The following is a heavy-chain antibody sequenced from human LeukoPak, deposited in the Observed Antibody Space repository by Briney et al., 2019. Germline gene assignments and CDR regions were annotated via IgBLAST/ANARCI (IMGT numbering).Heavy chain of an antibody. D-gene: IGHD3-10*01. CDR2: IYYSGST. CDR3: ASSSYYGSGSYSYYFDY. CDR1: GGSISSYY. Sequence: PSETLSLTCTVSGGSISSYYWSWIRQPPGKGLEWIGYIYYSGSTNYNPSLKSRVTISVDTSKNQFSLKLSSVTAADTAVYYCASSSYYGSGSYSYYFDYWGQGTLVPSPQ. J-gene: IGHJ4*02. V-gene: IGHV4-59*01.